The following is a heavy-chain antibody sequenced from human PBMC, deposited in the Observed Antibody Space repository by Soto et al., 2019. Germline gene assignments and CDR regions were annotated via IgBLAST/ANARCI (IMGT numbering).Heavy chain of an antibody. V-gene: IGHV3-7*01. CDR3: ARLLGPAQFDS. J-gene: IGHJ4*02. CDR2: IKQDGSEE. D-gene: IGHD2-2*01. Sequence: EVQLVESGGGLVQPGGSLRLSCAASGFTFSSYWMSWVRQAPGKGLEWVADIKQDGSEENYMDSMKGRFTISRDNAENSLYLQMSSLRAEDTAVYYCARLLGPAQFDSWGQGTLVTVSS. CDR1: GFTFSSYW.